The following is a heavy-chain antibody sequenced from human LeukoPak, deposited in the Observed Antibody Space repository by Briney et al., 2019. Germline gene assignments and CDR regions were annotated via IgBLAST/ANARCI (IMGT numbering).Heavy chain of an antibody. CDR3: ARDLGSSGWLIDY. CDR2: IYYSGTT. J-gene: IGHJ4*02. CDR1: GGSVSSGDFY. Sequence: SETLSLTCTVSGGSVSSGDFYWSWIRQHPGKGLEWIGYIYYSGTTYYSPSLKSRVTISLDTTKNQFSLKLSSVTAADTAVYYCARDLGSSGWLIDYWGQGTRVAVSS. V-gene: IGHV4-31*03. D-gene: IGHD6-19*01.